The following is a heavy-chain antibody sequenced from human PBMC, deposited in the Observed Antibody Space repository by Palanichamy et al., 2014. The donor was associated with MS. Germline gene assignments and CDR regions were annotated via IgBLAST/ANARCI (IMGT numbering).Heavy chain of an antibody. V-gene: IGHV4-59*01. CDR2: IYYSGST. J-gene: IGHJ5*02. D-gene: IGHD1-26*01. CDR1: GGSISSYY. CDR3: AKKSGPGWFDP. Sequence: QVQLQESGPGLVKPSETLSLTCTVSGGSISSYYWSWIRQPPGKGLEWIGYIYYSGSTNYNPSLKSRVTISVDTSKNQFSLKLSSVTAADTAVYYCAKKSGPGWFDPWGQGTLVTVSS.